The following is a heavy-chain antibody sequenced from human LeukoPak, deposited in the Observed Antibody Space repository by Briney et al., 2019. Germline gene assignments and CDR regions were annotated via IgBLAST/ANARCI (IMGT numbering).Heavy chain of an antibody. Sequence: PSETLSLTCTVSGGSVSSTTYFWSWIRQPPGKGLEWIASINYSGSTYYNPSLKSRVTISVDTSKNQFSLKLNSVTAADTGIYYCARHSRSAYTGYENAFDIWGQGTMVTVSS. J-gene: IGHJ3*02. CDR1: GGSVSSTTYF. CDR2: INYSGST. V-gene: IGHV4-39*01. CDR3: ARHSRSAYTGYENAFDI. D-gene: IGHD5-12*01.